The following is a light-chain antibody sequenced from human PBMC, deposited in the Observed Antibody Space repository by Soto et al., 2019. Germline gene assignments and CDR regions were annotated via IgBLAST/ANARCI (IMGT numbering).Light chain of an antibody. CDR3: QQHNDHHFT. J-gene: IGKJ3*01. CDR1: EGVRNQ. Sequence: DIQMTQSPFSLSASVGDRVTITCRASEGVRNQLGWVQQKPGKAPKSLIYDASSLQSGVPSRFSGSGSGTDFTLTITSLQHEDFATYYCQQHNDHHFTFGPGTKVDI. V-gene: IGKV1-16*01. CDR2: DAS.